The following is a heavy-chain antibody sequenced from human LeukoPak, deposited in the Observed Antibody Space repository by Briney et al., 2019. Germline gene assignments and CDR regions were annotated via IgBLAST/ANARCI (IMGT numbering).Heavy chain of an antibody. Sequence: GGSLRLSCAASEFTVSSNYMSWVRQARGKGLEWVSVIYSGGSTYYADSVKGRFTISRDNAKNSLYLQMNSLRAEDTAVYYCAELGITMIGGVWGKGTTVTISS. CDR2: IYSGGST. CDR3: AELGITMIGGV. CDR1: EFTVSSNY. J-gene: IGHJ6*04. V-gene: IGHV3-53*01. D-gene: IGHD3-10*02.